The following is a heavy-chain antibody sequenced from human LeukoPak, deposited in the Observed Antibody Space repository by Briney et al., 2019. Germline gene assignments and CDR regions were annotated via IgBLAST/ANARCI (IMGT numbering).Heavy chain of an antibody. Sequence: SETLPLTCAVYGGSLSGYYWSWIRQPPGKGLEWIGEINHSGSTNYNPSLKSRVTISVDTSKNQFSLKLSSVTAADTAVYYCATKPMAKGGFDPWGQGTLVTVSP. CDR1: GGSLSGYY. CDR3: ATKPMAKGGFDP. CDR2: INHSGST. J-gene: IGHJ5*02. V-gene: IGHV4-34*01. D-gene: IGHD5-24*01.